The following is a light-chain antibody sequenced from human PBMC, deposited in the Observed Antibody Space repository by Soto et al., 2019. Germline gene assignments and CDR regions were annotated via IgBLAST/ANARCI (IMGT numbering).Light chain of an antibody. CDR1: SSDVGGYNY. V-gene: IGLV2-8*01. CDR2: EVS. Sequence: QSALTQPPSASGSPGQSVTISCTGTSSDVGGYNYVSWYQQHPGKAPKLMIYEVSKRPSGVPDRFSGSKSGNTASLTVSGLQDEDEADYYCSSYEGSNNLVFGTGTKGTVL. CDR3: SSYEGSNNLV. J-gene: IGLJ1*01.